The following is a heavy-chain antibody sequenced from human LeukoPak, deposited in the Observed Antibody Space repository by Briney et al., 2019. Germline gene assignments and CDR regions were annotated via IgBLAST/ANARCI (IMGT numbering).Heavy chain of an antibody. D-gene: IGHD1-1*01. CDR1: GGSFSGHY. J-gene: IGHJ3*02. CDR2: ITHSGST. V-gene: IGHV4-34*01. Sequence: PSETLSLTCTVSGGSFSGHYCSWIRQPPGKGLEWIGEITHSGSTNYNTSLKSRVTISVDTSKNQFSLKLSSVTAADTAVYYCARGVLDDAFDIWGQGTMVTVSS. CDR3: ARGVLDDAFDI.